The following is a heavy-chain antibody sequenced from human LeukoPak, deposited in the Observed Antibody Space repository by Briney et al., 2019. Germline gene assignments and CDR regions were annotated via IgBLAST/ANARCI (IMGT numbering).Heavy chain of an antibody. CDR3: AKDIAAIGY. Sequence: PGGSLRLSCAASGFSFTKFAMSWVRQAPARGPEWVSSIRGGGETFYADSVKGRFTLSRDNSKNTLYLQMNSLRAEDTAVYYCAKDIAAIGYWGQGTLVTVSS. J-gene: IGHJ4*02. CDR1: GFSFTKFA. D-gene: IGHD6-6*01. V-gene: IGHV3-23*01. CDR2: IRGGGET.